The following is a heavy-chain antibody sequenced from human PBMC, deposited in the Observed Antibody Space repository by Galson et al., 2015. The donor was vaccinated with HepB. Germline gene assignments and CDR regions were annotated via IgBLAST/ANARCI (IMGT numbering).Heavy chain of an antibody. CDR1: GFTFSHAW. J-gene: IGHJ4*02. V-gene: IGHV3-15*07. Sequence: SLRLSCAASGFTFSHAWMNWVRQAPGKGLEWVGRIKSKTDGGTTDYAAPVKGRFTISRDDSKNTLYLQMNSLKTEDTAVYYCTTVGSSWRGRPDDYWGQGTLVTVSS. D-gene: IGHD6-13*01. CDR3: TTVGSSWRGRPDDY. CDR2: IKSKTDGGTT.